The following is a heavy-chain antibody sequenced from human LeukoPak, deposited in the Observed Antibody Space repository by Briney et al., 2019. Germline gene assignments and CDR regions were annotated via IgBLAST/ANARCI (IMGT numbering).Heavy chain of an antibody. CDR3: ARDDYGGKLDI. J-gene: IGHJ3*02. V-gene: IGHV3-33*01. Sequence: GRSLRLSCAASGFTFSNYDMHWVRQTPGKGLEWVAVIWYDGSNKYYTDSVKGRFTISRDNSKNTLYLQMNSLRAEDTAVYYCARDDYGGKLDIWGQGTVVTVSS. D-gene: IGHD4-23*01. CDR2: IWYDGSNK. CDR1: GFTFSNYD.